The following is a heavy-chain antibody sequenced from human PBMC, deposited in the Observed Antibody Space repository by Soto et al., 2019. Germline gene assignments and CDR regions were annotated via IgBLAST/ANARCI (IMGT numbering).Heavy chain of an antibody. V-gene: IGHV4-31*03. CDR1: GGSISSGGYY. D-gene: IGHD4-17*01. J-gene: IGHJ6*02. CDR2: IYNSGST. CDR3: ARGRDYGDYIFYYYYYGMDV. Sequence: SETLSLTCTVSGGSISSGGYYWSWVRQHPGKGLEWIGYIYNSGSTYYTPSLKSRVTISVDTSKNQVSLKLNSVTAADTAVYYCARGRDYGDYIFYYYYYGMDVWGQGTTVTVSS.